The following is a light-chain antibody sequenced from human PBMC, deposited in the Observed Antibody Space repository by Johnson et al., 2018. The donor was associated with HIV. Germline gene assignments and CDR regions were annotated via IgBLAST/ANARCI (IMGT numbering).Light chain of an antibody. V-gene: IGLV1-51*02. CDR1: SSTIGNNY. J-gene: IGLJ1*01. CDR2: ENN. CDR3: GTWDNSLSAHYV. Sequence: QSVLTQPPSVSAAPGQKVTISCSGSSSTIGNNYVSWYQQFPGTAPKLLIYENNKRPSGIPDRFSDSKSGTSATLGITGLQTGDEAEYYCGTWDNSLSAHYVFGTGTKVTVL.